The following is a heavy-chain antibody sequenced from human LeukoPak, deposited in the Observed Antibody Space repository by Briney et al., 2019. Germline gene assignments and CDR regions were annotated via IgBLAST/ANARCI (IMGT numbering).Heavy chain of an antibody. CDR1: GVSISSYY. V-gene: IGHV4-4*07. J-gene: IGHJ6*03. Sequence: PSETLSLTCTVSGVSISSYYWSWLRQPAGKGLEWIGRIYTSGSTNYNPSLKSRVTMSVDTSKNQFSLKLSSVTAADTAVYYCARVVGVLWLDYMDVWGKGTTVTISS. CDR3: ARVVGVLWLDYMDV. D-gene: IGHD3-10*01. CDR2: IYTSGST.